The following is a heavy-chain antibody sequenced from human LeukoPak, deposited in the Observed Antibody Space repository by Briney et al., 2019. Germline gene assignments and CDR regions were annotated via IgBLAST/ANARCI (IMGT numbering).Heavy chain of an antibody. CDR1: GFTFSSYS. CDR2: ISSSSSYI. D-gene: IGHD6-25*01. J-gene: IGHJ4*02. Sequence: GGSLRLSCAASGFTFSSYSMNWVRQAPGKGLEWVSSISSSSSYIYYADSVKGRFTISRDNAKNSLYLQMNSLRADDTAVYYCAREKYSSAWTHPFDYWGQGTLVAVSS. CDR3: AREKYSSAWTHPFDY. V-gene: IGHV3-21*01.